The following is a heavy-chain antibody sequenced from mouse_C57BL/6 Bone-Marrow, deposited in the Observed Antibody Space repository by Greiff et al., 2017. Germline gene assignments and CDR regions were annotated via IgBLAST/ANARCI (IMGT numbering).Heavy chain of an antibody. CDR1: GFSLTSYG. J-gene: IGHJ3*01. V-gene: IGHV2-2*01. Sequence: QVQLKESGPGLVQPSQSLSITCTVSGFSLTSYGVHWVRQSPGKGLEWLGVIWSGGSTDYNAAFISSLSISKDNSKSQVFFKMNSLQADDTAIYXCARKENYGSSYGFAYWGQGTLVTVSA. CDR2: IWSGGST. D-gene: IGHD1-1*01. CDR3: ARKENYGSSYGFAY.